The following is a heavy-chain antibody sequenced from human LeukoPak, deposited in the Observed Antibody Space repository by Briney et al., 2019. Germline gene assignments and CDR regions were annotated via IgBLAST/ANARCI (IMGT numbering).Heavy chain of an antibody. CDR3: ARDGAGYGFGESYYYGMDV. CDR1: GGTFSSYA. Sequence: SVKVSCKASGGTFSSYAISWVRQDPGQGLEWMGGIIPIFGTANYAQKFQGRVTITADESTSTAYMELSSLRSEDTAVYYCARDGAGYGFGESYYYGMDVWGQGTTVTVSS. D-gene: IGHD5-12*01. V-gene: IGHV1-69*13. CDR2: IIPIFGTA. J-gene: IGHJ6*02.